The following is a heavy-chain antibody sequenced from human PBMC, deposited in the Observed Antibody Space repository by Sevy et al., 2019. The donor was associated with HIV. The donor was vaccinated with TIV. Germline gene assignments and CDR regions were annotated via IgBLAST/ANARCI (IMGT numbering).Heavy chain of an antibody. V-gene: IGHV1-24*01. CDR2: FDPEDGKR. J-gene: IGHJ4*02. CDR3: ATTKDYYESSGDPFDY. CDR1: GYTLTKLS. D-gene: IGHD3-22*01. Sequence: ASVKVSCKVSGYTLTKLSMHWVRQVRGKGLEWMGSFDPEDGKRIYAQKFQGRLTMTEDTSTDTGYLDLNSLRSEDSAVYFCATTKDYYESSGDPFDYWGQGTLVTVSS.